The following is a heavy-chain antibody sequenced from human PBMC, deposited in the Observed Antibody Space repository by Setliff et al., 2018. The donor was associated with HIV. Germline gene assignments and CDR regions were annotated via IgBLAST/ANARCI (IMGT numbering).Heavy chain of an antibody. J-gene: IGHJ6*01. V-gene: IGHV4-34*01. Sequence: SETLSLTCAVYGGSLSDYYWSWFRQPPGKGLEWIGKIKHSGSTNYNPSLQTRCTMSIDTSKNQFPLKLSSVTAADTAVYYCARDNSYYYGSGSHYWYGMDVWGQGTTVTVSS. D-gene: IGHD3-10*01. CDR2: IKHSGST. CDR3: ARDNSYYYGSGSHYWYGMDV. CDR1: GGSLSDYY.